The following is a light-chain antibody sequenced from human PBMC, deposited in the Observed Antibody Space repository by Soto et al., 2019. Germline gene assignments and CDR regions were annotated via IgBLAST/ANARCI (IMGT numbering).Light chain of an antibody. CDR2: HTS. J-gene: IGKJ5*01. V-gene: IGKV3-11*01. CDR1: QSVRSN. Sequence: IVMTQSPATLSVSPCERVTLSCRASQSVRSNLAWYQQKPGQAPRLLIYHTSNRATGIPARFSGSGSGTDFTLTISSLEPEDFAVYYCQQRSSWPPTFGQGTRLEIK. CDR3: QQRSSWPPT.